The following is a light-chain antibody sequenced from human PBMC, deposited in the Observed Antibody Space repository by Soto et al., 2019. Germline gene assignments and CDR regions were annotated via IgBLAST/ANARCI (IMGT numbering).Light chain of an antibody. Sequence: EIVMTQSPATLSVSPVERATLSFRASQSVVSSYLAWYQLKPGQAPRLLIYDASSRATGIPDRFSGSGSGTDFTLTISRLEPEDFAVYYCQQYGSIPWTFGQGTKVDIK. CDR3: QQYGSIPWT. CDR2: DAS. CDR1: QSVVSSY. V-gene: IGKV3-20*01. J-gene: IGKJ1*01.